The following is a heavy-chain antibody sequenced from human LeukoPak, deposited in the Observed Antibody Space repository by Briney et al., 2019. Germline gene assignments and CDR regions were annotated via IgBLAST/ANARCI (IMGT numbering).Heavy chain of an antibody. CDR2: ISYDGSNK. CDR3: ASLSYGEHDY. Sequence: PGRSLRLSCAASGFTFSSYGMHWVRQAPGKGLEWVAVISYDGSNKYYADSVKGRFTISRDNSKNTLYLQMNSLRAEDTAVYYCASLSYGEHDYWGQGTLVTVSS. J-gene: IGHJ4*02. CDR1: GFTFSSYG. D-gene: IGHD4-17*01. V-gene: IGHV3-30*03.